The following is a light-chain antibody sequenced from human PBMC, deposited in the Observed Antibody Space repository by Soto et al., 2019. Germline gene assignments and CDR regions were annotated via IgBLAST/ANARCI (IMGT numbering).Light chain of an antibody. V-gene: IGLV2-14*03. CDR2: DVS. Sequence: QAVVTQPASVTGSPGQSITISCTGTSSDIGAYKFVSWYQQYPGKAPKLLIYDVSYRPSGVSDRFSGSKSGNTASLTISGLQAEDEADYYCCSYRSGKTRVFGTGTKVTVL. CDR1: SSDIGAYKF. CDR3: CSYRSGKTRV. J-gene: IGLJ1*01.